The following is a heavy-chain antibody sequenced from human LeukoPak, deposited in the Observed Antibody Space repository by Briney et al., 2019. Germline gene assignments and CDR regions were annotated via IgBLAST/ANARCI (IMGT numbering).Heavy chain of an antibody. J-gene: IGHJ4*02. Sequence: PGGSLRLSCAASGFTFSSYAMSWVRQAPGKGLEWVSAISGSGGSTYYADSVKGRFTISRDNSKNTLYLQMNSLRAEDTAVYYCARDGYDILTGYIDYWGQGTLVTVSS. CDR3: ARDGYDILTGYIDY. V-gene: IGHV3-23*01. D-gene: IGHD3-9*01. CDR2: ISGSGGST. CDR1: GFTFSSYA.